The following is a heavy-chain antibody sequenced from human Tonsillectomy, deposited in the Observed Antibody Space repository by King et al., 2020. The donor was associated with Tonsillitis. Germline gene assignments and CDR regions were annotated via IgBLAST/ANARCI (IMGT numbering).Heavy chain of an antibody. J-gene: IGHJ3*02. Sequence: VQLVESGAEVKKPGESLRISCKGSGYSFTSYWISWVRQMPGKGLEWMGRIDPSDSYTNYSPSFQGHVTISSDKSLSTAYLQWSSLKASDTAMYYCARRKLGHYGSGSYAFDIWGQGTMVTVSS. CDR1: GYSFTSYW. D-gene: IGHD3-10*01. V-gene: IGHV5-10-1*03. CDR2: IDPSDSYT. CDR3: ARRKLGHYGSGSYAFDI.